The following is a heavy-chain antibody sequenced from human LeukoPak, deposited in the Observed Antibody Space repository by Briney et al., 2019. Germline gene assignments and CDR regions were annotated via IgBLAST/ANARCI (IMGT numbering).Heavy chain of an antibody. J-gene: IGHJ4*02. CDR2: IYYSGIT. Sequence: SETLSLTCTVSGGSISSSSYYWGWIRQPPGKGLEWIGSIYYSGITYYNPSLKSRVTISVDTSKNQFSLKFTSVTAADTAVYYCARGRRYSSGWPFDYWGQGTLVTVSS. D-gene: IGHD6-19*01. CDR3: ARGRRYSSGWPFDY. CDR1: GGSISSSSYY. V-gene: IGHV4-39*01.